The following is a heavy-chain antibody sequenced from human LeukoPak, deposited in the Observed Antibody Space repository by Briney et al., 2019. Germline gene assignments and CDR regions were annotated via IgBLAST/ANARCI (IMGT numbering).Heavy chain of an antibody. J-gene: IGHJ5*02. D-gene: IGHD3-10*01. Sequence: SETLSLTCAVYGGSFSGYYWSWIRQPPGKGLEWIGEINHSGSTNYNPSLKSRVTISVDTSKNQFSLKLSSVTAADTAVYYCARGLLWFGEPRGFDPWGQGTLVTVSS. V-gene: IGHV4-34*01. CDR1: GGSFSGYY. CDR2: INHSGST. CDR3: ARGLLWFGEPRGFDP.